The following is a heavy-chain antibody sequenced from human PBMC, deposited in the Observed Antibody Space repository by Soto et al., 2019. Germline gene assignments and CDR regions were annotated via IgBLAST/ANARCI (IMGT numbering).Heavy chain of an antibody. CDR3: AVVDSTGNWFDP. Sequence: QLQLQESGPGLGKPSETLSLTCTVSGGSISSSDFYWGWLRQTPGKGLEFIGSLYYSGTTYYNPCLKSRVTISVDTSKTQFTLKLISVTAADTAVYYCAVVDSTGNWFDPWGEGALVTVSS. D-gene: IGHD6-25*01. CDR1: GGSISSSDFY. J-gene: IGHJ5*02. CDR2: LYYSGTT. V-gene: IGHV4-39*01.